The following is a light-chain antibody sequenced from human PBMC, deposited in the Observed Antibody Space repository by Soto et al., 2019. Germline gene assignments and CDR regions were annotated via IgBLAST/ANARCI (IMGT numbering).Light chain of an antibody. CDR1: ISDVGTYNY. CDR2: EVS. CDR3: TSYTRDTALV. Sequence: QPSLAQPASVSGSPGQSITISCTGTISDVGTYNYVSWYQHHPGKAPKLIIYEVSNRPSGVSNRFSGSKSGSTASLTISGLQAEDEADYHRTSYTRDTALVFGTGTKVTVL. J-gene: IGLJ1*01. V-gene: IGLV2-14*01.